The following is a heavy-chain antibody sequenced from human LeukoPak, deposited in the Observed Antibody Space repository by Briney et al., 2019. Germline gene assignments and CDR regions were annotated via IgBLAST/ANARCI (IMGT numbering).Heavy chain of an antibody. D-gene: IGHD6-19*01. V-gene: IGHV3-21*04. Sequence: GGSLRLSCAASGFTFSSYSMNWVRQAPGKGLEWVSSISSSSSYIYYADSVKGRFTISRDNAKNSLYLQMNSLRAEDTAVYFCAKGPLIEVAGTTWDYGGQGTLVTVSS. CDR3: AKGPLIEVAGTTWDY. CDR2: ISSSSSYI. J-gene: IGHJ4*02. CDR1: GFTFSSYS.